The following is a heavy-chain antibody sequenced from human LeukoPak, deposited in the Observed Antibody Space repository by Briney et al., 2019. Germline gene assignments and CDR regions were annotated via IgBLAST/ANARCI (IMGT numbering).Heavy chain of an antibody. Sequence: GASVKVSCKASGYTFTSYYMHWVRQAPGQGLEWMGGIIPIFGTANYAQNFQGRVTITADESTATAYMELSSLKSEDTAVYYCARGPMVRGLITYAEYLQHWGQGTLVTVSS. V-gene: IGHV1-69*13. CDR3: ARGPMVRGLITYAEYLQH. D-gene: IGHD3-10*01. CDR1: GYTFTSYY. CDR2: IIPIFGTA. J-gene: IGHJ1*01.